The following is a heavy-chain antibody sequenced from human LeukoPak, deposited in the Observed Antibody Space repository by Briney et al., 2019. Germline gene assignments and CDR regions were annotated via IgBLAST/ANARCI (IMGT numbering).Heavy chain of an antibody. D-gene: IGHD2-21*02. V-gene: IGHV3-64*01. CDR2: ISSNGGST. CDR3: ARDGGDIVVVTASYYYMDV. CDR1: GFNFSNYA. J-gene: IGHJ6*03. Sequence: GGSLRLSCAASGFNFSNYAMHWVRQAPGKGLEYVSAISSNGGSTYYAHSVKGRFTISRDNSKNTLYVQMGSLRPEDMAVYYCARDGGDIVVVTASYYYMDVWGKGTTVTVSS.